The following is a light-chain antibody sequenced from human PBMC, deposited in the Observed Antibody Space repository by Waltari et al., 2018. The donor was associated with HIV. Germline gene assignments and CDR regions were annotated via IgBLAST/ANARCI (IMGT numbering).Light chain of an antibody. CDR2: GNN. Sequence: QSVLTQPPSLSGAPGQRVTISCPWSKSNIGAGYAVHWYQQVPGTAPKLLIYGNNNRPSGVPERFSGAKSDTSASLAITGLQAEDEADYYCQSWDDSLSGYVFGTGSKVTVL. V-gene: IGLV1-40*01. CDR3: QSWDDSLSGYV. CDR1: KSNIGAGYA. J-gene: IGLJ1*01.